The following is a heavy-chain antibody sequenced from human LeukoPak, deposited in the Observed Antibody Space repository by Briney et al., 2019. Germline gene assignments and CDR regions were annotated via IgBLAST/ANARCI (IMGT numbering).Heavy chain of an antibody. Sequence: SETLSLTCTVSLGSISSSSYYWGWIRQPPGKGLEWIGSIYYSGSTYYNPSLKSRVTISVDTSKNQFSLKLSSVTAADTAVYYCALSTYYYDSSGYYLYYFDYWGQGTLVTVSS. J-gene: IGHJ4*02. CDR3: ALSTYYYDSSGYYLYYFDY. V-gene: IGHV4-39*01. CDR2: IYYSGST. CDR1: LGSISSSSYY. D-gene: IGHD3-22*01.